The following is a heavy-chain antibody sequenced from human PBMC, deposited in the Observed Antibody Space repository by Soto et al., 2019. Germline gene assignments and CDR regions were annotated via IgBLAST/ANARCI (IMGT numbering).Heavy chain of an antibody. CDR1: GGSISSGGYS. J-gene: IGHJ5*02. CDR3: ARDQLEGNWFDP. D-gene: IGHD1-1*01. V-gene: IGHV4-30-2*01. Sequence: QLQLQESGSGLVRPSQTLSLTCAVSGGSISSGGYSWNWIRQPPGKGLEWIGYIYHSGSNLYNPSLKRRVTVSAAKSKTQFSLKLSSVPAADTAVYSYARDQLEGNWFDPWGQGTLVTVSS. CDR2: IYHSGSN.